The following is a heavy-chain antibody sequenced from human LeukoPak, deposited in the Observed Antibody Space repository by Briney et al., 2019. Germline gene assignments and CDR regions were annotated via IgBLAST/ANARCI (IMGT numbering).Heavy chain of an antibody. D-gene: IGHD3-10*01. Sequence: GASVKVSCKASGGTFSSYAISWVRQATGQGLEWMGWMNPNSGNTGYAQKFQGRVTITRNTSISTAYMELSSLRSEDTAVYYCARKDYYGSGSYFFWFDPWGQGTLVTVSS. J-gene: IGHJ5*02. CDR1: GGTFSSYA. CDR2: MNPNSGNT. CDR3: ARKDYYGSGSYFFWFDP. V-gene: IGHV1-8*03.